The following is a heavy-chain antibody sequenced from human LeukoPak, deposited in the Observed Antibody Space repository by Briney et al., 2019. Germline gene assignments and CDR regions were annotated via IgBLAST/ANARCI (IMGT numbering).Heavy chain of an antibody. V-gene: IGHV3-15*01. J-gene: IGHJ4*02. CDR1: GFTFNNAW. D-gene: IGHD3/OR15-3a*01. Sequence: GGSLRLSCAASGFTFNNAWMSWVRQAPGKGLEWVGRIKRKGDDGTIDYAAPVKGRFTISRDDSKNTLYLQMNSLKSGDTAVYYCTAGTGRSDFDYWGQGTLVTVSS. CDR2: IKRKGDDGTI. CDR3: TAGTGRSDFDY.